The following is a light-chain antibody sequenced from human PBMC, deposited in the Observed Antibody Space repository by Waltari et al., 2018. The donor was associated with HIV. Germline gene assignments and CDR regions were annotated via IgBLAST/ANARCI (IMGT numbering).Light chain of an antibody. CDR1: RSNIGSNP. V-gene: IGLV1-44*01. Sequence: QSVLTQPPSASGTPGQRVTISCSGRRSNIGSNPVSWYQQLPGTAPKLLISDNNQRPSGGPDRCSGSKSGTSASLAISGLQSEDEGDYYCAAWDDSLDGLFGGGTKLTV. J-gene: IGLJ2*01. CDR2: DNN. CDR3: AAWDDSLDGL.